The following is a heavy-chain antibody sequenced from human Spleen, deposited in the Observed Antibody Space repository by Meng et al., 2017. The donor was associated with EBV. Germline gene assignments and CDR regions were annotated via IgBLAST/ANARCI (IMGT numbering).Heavy chain of an antibody. CDR2: ITAYSGDA. Sequence: VYLVQSGAEVKKPGASVKVSCKSSDYTFIGDGFSWVRQAPGQGLEWMGWITAYSGDAVYSQKFQGRITMTIDTSTRTGYMELRNLRSDDTAVYYCARRGPQLLDFWGQGTVVTVSS. CDR1: DYTFIGDG. D-gene: IGHD2-2*01. V-gene: IGHV1-18*01. J-gene: IGHJ3*01. CDR3: ARRGPQLLDF.